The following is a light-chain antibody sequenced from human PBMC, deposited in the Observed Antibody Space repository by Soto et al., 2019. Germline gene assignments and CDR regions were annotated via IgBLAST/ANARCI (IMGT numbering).Light chain of an antibody. J-gene: IGLJ2*01. CDR1: NPNIGSKT. CDR2: SNH. CDR3: STWDDSLNGVV. Sequence: QAVLTQPPSASGTPGQRVTISCSGSNPNIGSKTVNWYQHLPGTAPKLLIYSNHHRPSGVPDRFSASKSGTSASLAISGLQSEDEADYYCSTWDDSLNGVVFGGGTKVTVL. V-gene: IGLV1-44*01.